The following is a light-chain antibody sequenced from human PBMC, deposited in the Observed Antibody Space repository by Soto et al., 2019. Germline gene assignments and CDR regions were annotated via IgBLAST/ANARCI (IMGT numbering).Light chain of an antibody. CDR3: QQHNSYPRT. CDR2: TAS. Sequence: GDRVTITCRASQSISTWLAWYHQKPGKAPKLLIYTASNLERGVPSRLSGSGSGTEFTLTISSLQPDDFATYYCQQHNSYPRTFGQGTKVEIK. V-gene: IGKV1-5*03. CDR1: QSISTW. J-gene: IGKJ1*01.